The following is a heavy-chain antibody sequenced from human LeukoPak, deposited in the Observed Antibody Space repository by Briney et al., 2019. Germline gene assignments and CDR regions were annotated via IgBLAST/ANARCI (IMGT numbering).Heavy chain of an antibody. Sequence: GGSLRLSCAASGFTFSSYAIHWVRQAPGKGLEWVAVIWYDGIDKYYEDSVKGRFTTSRDNSKNTVYLQMNSLRAEDTAVYYCARGRPSRTYYFDFWGQGTLVTVSS. V-gene: IGHV3-33*01. CDR3: ARGRPSRTYYFDF. J-gene: IGHJ4*02. D-gene: IGHD6-13*01. CDR2: IWYDGIDK. CDR1: GFTFSSYA.